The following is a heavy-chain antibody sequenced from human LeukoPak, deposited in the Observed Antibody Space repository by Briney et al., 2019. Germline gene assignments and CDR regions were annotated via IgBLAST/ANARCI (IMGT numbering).Heavy chain of an antibody. Sequence: ASVKFSCKASGYASTSYAMKWGRQAPGQGLEWVGWINANTGNPTYAQGFTGRFVFSLDTSVSTAYLQISSLKAEDTAVYSCARDLDDYGVLGDSWGPGNLVTVSS. CDR3: ARDLDDYGVLGDS. CDR1: GYASTSYA. V-gene: IGHV7-4-1*02. J-gene: IGHJ4*02. CDR2: INANTGNP. D-gene: IGHD4-17*01.